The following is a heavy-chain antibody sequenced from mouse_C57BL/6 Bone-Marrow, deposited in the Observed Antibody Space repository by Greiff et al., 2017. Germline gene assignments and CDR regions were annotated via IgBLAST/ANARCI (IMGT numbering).Heavy chain of an antibody. CDR1: GFNIKDDY. CDR2: IDPENGDT. Sequence: VQLQQSGAELVRPGASVKLSCTASGFNIKDDYMHWVKQRPEQGLEWIGWIDPENGDTEYASKFQGKATITAYTSSNTAYLQLSSLTSEDTAVYYCTTHSGPFAYWGQGTLVTVSA. J-gene: IGHJ3*01. CDR3: TTHSGPFAY. V-gene: IGHV14-4*01. D-gene: IGHD3-2*02.